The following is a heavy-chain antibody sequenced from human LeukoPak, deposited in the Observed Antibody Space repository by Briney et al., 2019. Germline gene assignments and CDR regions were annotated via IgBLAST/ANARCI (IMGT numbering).Heavy chain of an antibody. CDR1: GGSISSYY. Sequence: SETLSLTCTVSGGSISSYYWSWIQQPPGKGLEWIGYIYYSGSTNYNPSLKSRVTISVDTSKNQFSLKLSSVTAADTAVYYCASTYYDFWSGYFPMDVWGQGTTVTVSS. D-gene: IGHD3-3*01. J-gene: IGHJ6*02. V-gene: IGHV4-59*01. CDR3: ASTYYDFWSGYFPMDV. CDR2: IYYSGST.